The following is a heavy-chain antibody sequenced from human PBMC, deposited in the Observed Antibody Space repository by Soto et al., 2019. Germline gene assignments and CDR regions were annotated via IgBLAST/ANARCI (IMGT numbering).Heavy chain of an antibody. D-gene: IGHD2-8*01. CDR3: ARGVPLRDAIVLMVYARGWFDP. J-gene: IGHJ5*02. Sequence: PSETLSLTCAVYGGSFSGYYWSWIRQPPGKGLEWIGEINHSGSTNYNPSLKSRVTISVDTSKNQFSLKLSSVTAADTAVYYCARGVPLRDAIVLMVYARGWFDPWGQGTLVTVSS. CDR1: GGSFSGYY. V-gene: IGHV4-34*01. CDR2: INHSGST.